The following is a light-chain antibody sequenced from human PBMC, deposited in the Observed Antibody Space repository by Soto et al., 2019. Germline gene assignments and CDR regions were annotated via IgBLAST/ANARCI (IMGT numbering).Light chain of an antibody. CDR3: QSYDSSLSAYV. CDR2: GNS. V-gene: IGLV1-40*01. Sequence: QSFLAQPPSVSGAPGQKVTISCTGSSSNIGAGCDLHWYQQLPGTAPKLLLYGNSNRPSGVPDRFSGSKSGTSASLAITGLQAEDEADYYCQSYDSSLSAYVFGTGTKVTVL. J-gene: IGLJ1*01. CDR1: SSNIGAGCD.